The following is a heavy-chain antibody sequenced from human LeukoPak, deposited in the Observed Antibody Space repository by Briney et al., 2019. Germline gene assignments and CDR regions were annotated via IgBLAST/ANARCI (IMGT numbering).Heavy chain of an antibody. CDR1: GFTFSYYW. D-gene: IGHD3-16*02. J-gene: IGHJ4*02. V-gene: IGHV3-7*03. Sequence: GGSLRLSCAASGFTFSYYWMSWVRQAPGKGLEWVANIKEDGSQIYYIDSVKGRFTVSRDNAQNSLYLQMNSLRVEDTAIYYCAKGQEYVWGSYRYTEGPYFDYWGQGTLVTVSS. CDR3: AKGQEYVWGSYRYTEGPYFDY. CDR2: IKEDGSQI.